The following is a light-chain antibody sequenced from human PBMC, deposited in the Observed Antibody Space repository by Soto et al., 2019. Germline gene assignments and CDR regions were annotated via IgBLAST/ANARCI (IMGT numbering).Light chain of an antibody. J-gene: IGLJ1*01. Sequence: QSVLTQPASVSGSPGQSITISCTGTSSDVGGYNYVSWYQQHPGKAPKLMLSEVTDRPSGVSNRFSGSKSGNTASLTISGLQAEDEADYYCSSYTSSSTYVFGTGTKVTVL. V-gene: IGLV2-14*01. CDR3: SSYTSSSTYV. CDR2: EVT. CDR1: SSDVGGYNY.